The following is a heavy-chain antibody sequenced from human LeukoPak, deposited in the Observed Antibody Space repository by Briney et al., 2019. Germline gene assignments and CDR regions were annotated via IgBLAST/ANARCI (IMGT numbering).Heavy chain of an antibody. CDR2: IKEDGSEK. CDR3: VRDPALGVS. J-gene: IGHJ5*02. Sequence: GGSLRLSCAASRFSISTCWMSWVRQAPGKGLEWVANIKEDGSEKYYVDSVKGRFTISRDNAKNSLYLQMNSLRAEDSAVYYCVRDPALGVSWGQGTLVIVSS. CDR1: RFSISTCW. V-gene: IGHV3-7*01. D-gene: IGHD7-27*01.